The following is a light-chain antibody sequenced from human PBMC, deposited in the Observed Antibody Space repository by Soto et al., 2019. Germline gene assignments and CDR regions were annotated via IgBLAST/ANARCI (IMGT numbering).Light chain of an antibody. J-gene: IGKJ1*01. CDR2: GAS. CDR1: QSVSNK. V-gene: IGKV3-15*01. Sequence: ETVMTQSPATLSVSPGERATLSCRASQSVSNKVAWYQQKSGQAPSLLIYGASTRATGIPARFSGSGSGTEFTLTISSLQSEDSAVYYCQQYNSWLWTFGQGTKVDIK. CDR3: QQYNSWLWT.